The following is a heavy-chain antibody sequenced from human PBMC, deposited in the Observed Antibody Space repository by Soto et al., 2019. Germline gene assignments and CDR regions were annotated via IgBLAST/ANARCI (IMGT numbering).Heavy chain of an antibody. CDR1: GVIFSDFY. CDR2: ISSDGSAT. CDR3: VRDRDRRGFDP. V-gene: IGHV3-11*01. D-gene: IGHD3-10*01. Sequence: QLVESGGGLVKPGGSLRLSCTASGVIFSDFYMAWIRQAPGKGLEWVSYISSDGSATYKDSVKGRFTVSRDNAKDSLYLQMSSLRDEDTAVYYCVRDRDRRGFDPWGQGTLVTVSS. J-gene: IGHJ5*02.